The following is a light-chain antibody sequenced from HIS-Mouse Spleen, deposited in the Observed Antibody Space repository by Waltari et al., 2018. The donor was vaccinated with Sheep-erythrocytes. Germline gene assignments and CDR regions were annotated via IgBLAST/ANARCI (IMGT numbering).Light chain of an antibody. V-gene: IGLV3-1*01. CDR3: QAWDSSTAV. Sequence: SYELTQPPSVSVSPGQTASITCPGDKLGDKYACWYQQKRGQSPVLVIYQDSKRPSGSPARFSCSNSGNTATLTISGTQAMDEADYYCQAWDSSTAVFGGGTKLTVL. CDR2: QDS. CDR1: KLGDKY. J-gene: IGLJ2*01.